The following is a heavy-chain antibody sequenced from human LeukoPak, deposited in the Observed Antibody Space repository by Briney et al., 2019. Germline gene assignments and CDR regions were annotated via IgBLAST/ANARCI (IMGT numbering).Heavy chain of an antibody. CDR3: ARDLGQYYDTSDNWFDP. CDR1: VFTFSNYW. V-gene: IGHV3-74*01. Sequence: GGSLRLSCAASVFTFSNYWMHWVRQAPGKGLVWVSRIDSDGINTSYADSVKGRFTSSRDNAKNTLNLQMNSLRAEDTAVYYCARDLGQYYDTSDNWFDPWGQGTLVTVSS. J-gene: IGHJ5*02. CDR2: IDSDGINT. D-gene: IGHD3-22*01.